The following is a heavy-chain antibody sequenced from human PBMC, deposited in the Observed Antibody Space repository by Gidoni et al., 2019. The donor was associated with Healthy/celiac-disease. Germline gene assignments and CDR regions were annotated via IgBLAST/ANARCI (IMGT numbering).Heavy chain of an antibody. CDR2: RSYDGSNK. CDR1: GLTFSSYD. CDR3: VKGSDCSSTSCSGDY. V-gene: IGHV3-30*18. Sequence: QVQLVESGGGVVQPGRSLRLSCAASGLTFSSYDMQWVRQATVKGLEWVAVRSYDGSNKYYADSVKGRFTISRDNSKNTLYLQMNSLRAEDTAVYYCVKGSDCSSTSCSGDYWGQGTLVTVSS. J-gene: IGHJ4*02. D-gene: IGHD2-2*01.